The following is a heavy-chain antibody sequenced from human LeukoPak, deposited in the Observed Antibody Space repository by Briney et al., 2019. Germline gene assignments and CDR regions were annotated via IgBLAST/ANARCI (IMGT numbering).Heavy chain of an antibody. CDR3: ARHGMGPSAAAGTHYGVDV. Sequence: GESVKIYCTGSGYGFTSYWTGWVRYMRVQGLEWMGILFLGASDTRYSPTCQGQVTITADKSITTAYLQCSSLKASDTAMYYCARHGMGPSAAAGTHYGVDVWGQGTTVTVAS. J-gene: IGHJ6*02. V-gene: IGHV5-51*01. CDR1: GYGFTSYW. CDR2: LFLGASDT. D-gene: IGHD6-13*01.